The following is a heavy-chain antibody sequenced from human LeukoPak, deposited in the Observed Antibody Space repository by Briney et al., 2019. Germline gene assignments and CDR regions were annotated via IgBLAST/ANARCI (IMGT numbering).Heavy chain of an antibody. Sequence: GGSLRLSCAASGFTFSRYGMHWVRQAPGKGLEWAASISFDGSDKHYADSVRGRFTISRDNSRDTLSVEMNSLRPGDTAIYFCVRSWYSSSWYRPSEEYNWFDPWGQGALVTVSS. CDR3: VRSWYSSSWYRPSEEYNWFDP. CDR1: GFTFSRYG. V-gene: IGHV3-30*03. J-gene: IGHJ5*02. CDR2: ISFDGSDK. D-gene: IGHD6-13*01.